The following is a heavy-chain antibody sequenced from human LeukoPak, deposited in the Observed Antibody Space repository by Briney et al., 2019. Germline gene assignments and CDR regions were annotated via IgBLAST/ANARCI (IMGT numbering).Heavy chain of an antibody. CDR2: IYYSGST. CDR3: ARGVSYCDSSGYKH. J-gene: IGHJ1*01. CDR1: GGSISSYY. V-gene: IGHV4-59*01. Sequence: SETLSLTCTVSGGSISSYYWSWIRQPPGKGLEWIGYIYYSGSTNYNPSLKSRVTISVDTSKNQFSLKLSSVTAADTAVYYCARGVSYCDSSGYKHWGQGTLVTVSS. D-gene: IGHD3-22*01.